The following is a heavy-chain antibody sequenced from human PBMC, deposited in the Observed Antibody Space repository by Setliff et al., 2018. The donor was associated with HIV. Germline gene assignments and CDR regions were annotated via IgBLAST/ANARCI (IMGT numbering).Heavy chain of an antibody. CDR3: ARVSQDLLGAFDI. V-gene: IGHV4-31*03. CDR2: IYYSGST. J-gene: IGHJ3*02. D-gene: IGHD7-27*01. CDR1: GDSINSGDSY. Sequence: PSETLSLTCTVSGDSINSGDSYWTWIRHHPGKGLEWIGYIYYSGSTNYSPSLKSRVIISVDSSKNQFFLKLTSVTAADTAMYYCARVSQDLLGAFDIWGQGTMVTVSS.